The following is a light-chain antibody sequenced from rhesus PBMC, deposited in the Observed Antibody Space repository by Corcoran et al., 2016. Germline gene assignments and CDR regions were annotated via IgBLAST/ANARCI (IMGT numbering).Light chain of an antibody. Sequence: EIVMTQSPATLSLSPGERATLSCRASQSVRSSLAWYQQKPGQAPRLLIYGASSRATAIPDRFSGSGSGTYFTLTISSLEPEDVAVYYCLQHSNWPLTFGGGTKVELK. V-gene: IGKV3-24*01. CDR1: QSVRSS. CDR2: GAS. J-gene: IGKJ4*01. CDR3: LQHSNWPLT.